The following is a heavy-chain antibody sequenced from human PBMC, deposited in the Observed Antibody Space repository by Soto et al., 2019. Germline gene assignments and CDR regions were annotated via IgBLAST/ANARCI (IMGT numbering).Heavy chain of an antibody. J-gene: IGHJ6*02. D-gene: IGHD5-12*01. V-gene: IGHV1-69*12. CDR1: GGTLRTSA. CDR2: IMPIFTTP. CDR3: ARDKDRLQLGGNYYYIMDV. Sequence: QVQLVQSGAEVKKPGSSVKVSCKTSGGTLRTSAISWVRQAPVQGLEWMGGIMPIFTTPDYAQNFQGRVTIPADESTRTAYMELSSLRPEDTAVYYCARDKDRLQLGGNYYYIMDVWGQGTTVTVSS.